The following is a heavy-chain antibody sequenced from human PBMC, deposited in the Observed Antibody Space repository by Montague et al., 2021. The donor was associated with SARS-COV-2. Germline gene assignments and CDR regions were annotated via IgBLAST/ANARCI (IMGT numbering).Heavy chain of an antibody. CDR3: ARSSGSSYPGRLDS. CDR2: VYTSGST. D-gene: IGHD1-26*01. J-gene: IGHJ4*02. CDR1: GGSVATGEYF. V-gene: IGHV4-61*02. Sequence: TLSLTCTVYGGSVATGEYFWNWIRQPAGKGPEWIGSVYTSGSTTYIPSLNSRLTISLDTSKNRISLNLSSVTATDTAVYYCARSSGSSYPGRLDSWGQGTLVTVSS.